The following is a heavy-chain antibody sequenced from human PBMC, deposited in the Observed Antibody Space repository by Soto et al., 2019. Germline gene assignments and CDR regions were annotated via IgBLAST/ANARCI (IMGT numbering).Heavy chain of an antibody. CDR3: AKDRPAHVLRYFDWLSWYV. J-gene: IGHJ6*02. CDR1: GFTFSSYA. Sequence: PGGSLRLSCAASGFTFSSYAMGWVRQAPGKGLEWVSAISGSGGSTYYADSVKGRFTISRDNSKNTLYLQMNSLRAEDTAVYYCAKDRPAHVLRYFDWLSWYVWGQGTTVTVSS. V-gene: IGHV3-23*01. D-gene: IGHD3-9*01. CDR2: ISGSGGST.